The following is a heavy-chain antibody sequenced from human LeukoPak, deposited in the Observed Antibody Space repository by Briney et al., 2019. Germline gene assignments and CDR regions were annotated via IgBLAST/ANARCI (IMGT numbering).Heavy chain of an antibody. Sequence: SETLSLTCAVSGGSINISNWWSWVRQPPGKGLEWIGEIYHTGSTNYNPSLKSRVTISVDESKNQLSLKLRSVTAADTAVYYCAREPYYWGQGTLVTVSS. J-gene: IGHJ4*02. CDR2: IYHTGST. V-gene: IGHV4-4*02. CDR1: GGSINISNW. CDR3: AREPYY.